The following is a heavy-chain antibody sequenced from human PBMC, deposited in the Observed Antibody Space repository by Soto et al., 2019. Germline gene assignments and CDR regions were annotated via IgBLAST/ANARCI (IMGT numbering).Heavy chain of an antibody. Sequence: SETLSLTCAVSGGSISSGGYSWSWIRQPPGKGLEWIGYIYHSGSTYYNPSLKSRVTISVDRSKNQFSLKLSSVTAADTAVYYCARGVIAAAGDNWFDPWGQGTLVTSPQ. CDR2: IYHSGST. CDR3: ARGVIAAAGDNWFDP. V-gene: IGHV4-30-2*01. J-gene: IGHJ5*02. D-gene: IGHD6-13*01. CDR1: GGSISSGGYS.